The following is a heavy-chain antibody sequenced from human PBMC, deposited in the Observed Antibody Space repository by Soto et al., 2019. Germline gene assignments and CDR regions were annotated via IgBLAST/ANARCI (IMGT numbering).Heavy chain of an antibody. J-gene: IGHJ4*02. Sequence: QVQLVQSGAGVKKPGSSVKVSCKASGGTFSSYTISWVRQAPGQGLEWMGRIIPILGIANYAQKFQGRVTITADKSTSTAYMELSSLRSEDTAVYYCARVSSQERDGHFDYWGQGTLVTVSS. CDR1: GGTFSSYT. CDR3: ARVSSQERDGHFDY. V-gene: IGHV1-69*02. CDR2: IIPILGIA.